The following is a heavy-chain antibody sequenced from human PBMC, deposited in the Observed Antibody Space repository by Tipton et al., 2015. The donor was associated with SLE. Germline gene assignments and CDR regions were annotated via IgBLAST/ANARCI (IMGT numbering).Heavy chain of an antibody. J-gene: IGHJ4*02. CDR3: ASLRTEYYYGSRADY. D-gene: IGHD3-10*01. V-gene: IGHV4-34*01. CDR1: GGSFSGYY. CDR2: INHSGST. Sequence: TLSLTCAVYGGSFSGYYWSWIRQPPGKGLEWIGEINHSGSTNYNPSLKSRVTISVDTSKNQFSLKLSSVTAADTAVCYCASLRTEYYYGSRADYWGQGTLVTVSS.